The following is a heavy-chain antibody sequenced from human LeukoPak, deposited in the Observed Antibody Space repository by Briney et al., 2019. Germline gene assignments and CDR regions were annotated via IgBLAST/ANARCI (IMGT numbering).Heavy chain of an antibody. D-gene: IGHD1-14*01. V-gene: IGHV3-21*01. CDR1: GFTFSRYS. J-gene: IGHJ6*03. CDR2: ISISSNYK. CDR3: ARSPAGANYYLDV. Sequence: GGSLRLSCAASGFTFSRYSMNWVRQAPGKGLEWVSSISISSNYKYYPDSLKGRFTISRDNAKNSLSLQMNSLRAEDTAVYYCARSPAGANYYLDVWGKGTTVTVSS.